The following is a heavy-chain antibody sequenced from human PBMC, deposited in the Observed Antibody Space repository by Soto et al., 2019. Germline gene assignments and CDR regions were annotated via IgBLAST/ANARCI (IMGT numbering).Heavy chain of an antibody. CDR2: INPNSGGT. D-gene: IGHD6-6*01. J-gene: IGHJ6*02. CDR1: GYTFTGYY. Sequence: QVQLVQSGAEVKKPGASVKVSCKASGYTFTGYYMHWVRQAPGQGLEWMGWINPNSGGTNYAQKFQGWVTMTRDTSISTAYMELSRLRSDDTVVYYCARGRIAARPTPYYYYYYGMDVWGQGTTVTVSS. V-gene: IGHV1-2*04. CDR3: ARGRIAARPTPYYYYYYGMDV.